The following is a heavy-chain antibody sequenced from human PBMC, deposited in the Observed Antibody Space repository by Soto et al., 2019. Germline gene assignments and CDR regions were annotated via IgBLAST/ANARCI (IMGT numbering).Heavy chain of an antibody. J-gene: IGHJ6*03. CDR2: ISSSSSTI. D-gene: IGHD2-8*02. Sequence: EVQLVESGGGLVQPGGSLRLSCAASGFTFSSYSMNWFRQAPGKVLEWVSYISSSSSTIYYADSVKGRVTISRDNDKNSLYMQMNSLRAEDTAVYYCARDSVTLVYYYYYYMDVWGKGTTVTVSS. V-gene: IGHV3-48*01. CDR3: ARDSVTLVYYYYYYMDV. CDR1: GFTFSSYS.